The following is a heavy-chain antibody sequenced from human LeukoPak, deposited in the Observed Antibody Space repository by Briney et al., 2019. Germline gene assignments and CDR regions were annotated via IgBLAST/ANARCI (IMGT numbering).Heavy chain of an antibody. CDR3: ATYDVSGYFNY. CDR2: INAGNGHT. CDR1: GGTFSSYA. V-gene: IGHV1-3*03. J-gene: IGHJ4*02. D-gene: IGHD3-22*01. Sequence: ASVKVSCKASGGTFSSYAISWVRQAPGQRLEWMGWINAGNGHTKYSQEFQGRVTIAGDTSASTAYMELSSLRSEDMAVYYCATYDVSGYFNYWGQGTRVTVSS.